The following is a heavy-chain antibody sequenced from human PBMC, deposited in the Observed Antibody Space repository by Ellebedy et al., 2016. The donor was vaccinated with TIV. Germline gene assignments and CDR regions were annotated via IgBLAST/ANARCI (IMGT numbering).Heavy chain of an antibody. Sequence: KVSCXASGYSFTSYWISWVRQMPGKGLEWMGRIDPSDSYTNYSPSFQGHVTISADKSISTAYLQWSSLKASDTAMYYCARLTYYYDSSGYLRGGYFDYWGQGTLVTVSS. CDR1: GYSFTSYW. CDR2: IDPSDSYT. D-gene: IGHD3-22*01. CDR3: ARLTYYYDSSGYLRGGYFDY. J-gene: IGHJ4*02. V-gene: IGHV5-10-1*01.